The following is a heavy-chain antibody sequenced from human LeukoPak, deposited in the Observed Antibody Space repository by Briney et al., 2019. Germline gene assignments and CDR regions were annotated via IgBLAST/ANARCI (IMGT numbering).Heavy chain of an antibody. V-gene: IGHV4-59*01. D-gene: IGHD3-22*01. J-gene: IGHJ5*02. Sequence: SESLSLTCTVSGDSISSSYWSWIRQPPGKTLDWIGYIYYTGTTNYNPSLKSRVTMSIDTSKNQFSLNLNSVTAADTAVYYCARGFYDSSGYSNCFDPWGQGTLVTVSS. CDR1: GDSISSSY. CDR2: IYYTGTT. CDR3: ARGFYDSSGYSNCFDP.